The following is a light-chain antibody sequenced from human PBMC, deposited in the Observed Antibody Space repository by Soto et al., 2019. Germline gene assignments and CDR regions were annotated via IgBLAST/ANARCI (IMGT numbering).Light chain of an antibody. CDR2: GAS. CDR3: QQYGSSPPRT. CDR1: QSVSNDF. Sequence: EIVLTQSPGILSLSPGERATLSCRASQSVSNDFLAWYQQKPGQAPRLLIYGASTRATDVPDRFSGNGSGADFTLSISRLEPEDFAVYYCQQYGSSPPRTFGQGTKVDIK. V-gene: IGKV3-20*01. J-gene: IGKJ1*01.